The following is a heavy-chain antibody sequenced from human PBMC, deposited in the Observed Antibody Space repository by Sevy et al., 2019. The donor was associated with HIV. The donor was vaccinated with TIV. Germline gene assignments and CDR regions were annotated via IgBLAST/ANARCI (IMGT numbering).Heavy chain of an antibody. CDR3: ARDCSCASCLLGMDV. CDR2: IKRDGSEK. V-gene: IGHV3-7*03. D-gene: IGHD2-2*01. CDR1: GFTFSSYW. Sequence: GGSLRLSCAASGFTFSSYWMSWVRQAPGKGLEWVANIKRDGSEKYYVDSVKGRFTISRDNAKNSLYLQINSLRAEDTAGYYCARDCSCASCLLGMDVWGQGTTVTVSS. J-gene: IGHJ6*02.